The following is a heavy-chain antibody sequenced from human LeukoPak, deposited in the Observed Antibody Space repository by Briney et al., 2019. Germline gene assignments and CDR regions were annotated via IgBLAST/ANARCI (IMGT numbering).Heavy chain of an antibody. D-gene: IGHD6-13*01. CDR3: ARQRITAADGTKGYFDY. J-gene: IGHJ4*02. CDR1: GGSISSSYY. V-gene: IGHV4-39*01. CDR2: IYYSGST. Sequence: SETLSLTCTVSGGSISSSYYWGWIRQPPGKGLVWIGSIYYSGSTYYNPSLKSRVTISVDTSKNQFSLNLNSVTAADTALYYCARQRITAADGTKGYFDYWGQGTLVTVSS.